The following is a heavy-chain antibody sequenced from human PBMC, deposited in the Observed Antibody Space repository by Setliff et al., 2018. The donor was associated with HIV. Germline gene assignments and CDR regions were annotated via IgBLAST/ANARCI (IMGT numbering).Heavy chain of an antibody. CDR3: ATGRRYGLFNP. V-gene: IGHV4-59*01. CDR1: GGSISSDY. D-gene: IGHD1-20*01. Sequence: ETLSLTCSVSGGSISSDYWSWIRQPPGKGLEWIGYAHYTERTNYNPSLKSRVAISVDTSKNQFTLNLNSVTAADTAVYYCATGRRYGLFNPWGQGTLVTVSS. J-gene: IGHJ5*02. CDR2: AHYTERT.